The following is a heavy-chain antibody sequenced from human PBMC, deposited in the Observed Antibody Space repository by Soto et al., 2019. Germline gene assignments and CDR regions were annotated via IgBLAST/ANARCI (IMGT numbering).Heavy chain of an antibody. J-gene: IGHJ4*02. CDR3: AKDLDYDFWSGIFDY. CDR1: GFTFSSYA. Sequence: EVQLLESGGGLVQPGGSLRLSCAASGFTFSSYAMSWVRQAPGKGLEWVSAFSGSGGSTYYADSVKGRFTISRDNSKNTLYLQMNSLRAEDTAVYYCAKDLDYDFWSGIFDYWGQGTLVTVSS. CDR2: FSGSGGST. D-gene: IGHD3-3*01. V-gene: IGHV3-23*01.